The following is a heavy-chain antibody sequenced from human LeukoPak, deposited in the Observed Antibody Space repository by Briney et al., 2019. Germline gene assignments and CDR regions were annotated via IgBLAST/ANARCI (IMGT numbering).Heavy chain of an antibody. CDR2: ISYDGSNK. Sequence: GGHLRLSCAASGFTFSSYAMHWVRQAPGKGLEWVAVISYDGSNKYYADSVKGRFTISRDNSKNTLYLQMNSLRAEDTAVYYCAREATTGFDYWGQGTLVTVSS. J-gene: IGHJ4*02. V-gene: IGHV3-30-3*01. CDR1: GFTFSSYA. CDR3: AREATTGFDY. D-gene: IGHD4-17*01.